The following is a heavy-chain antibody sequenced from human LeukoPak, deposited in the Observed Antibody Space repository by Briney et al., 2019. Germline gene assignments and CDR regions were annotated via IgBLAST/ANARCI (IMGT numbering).Heavy chain of an antibody. V-gene: IGHV3-30*19. J-gene: IGHJ4*02. D-gene: IGHD6-6*01. CDR1: GFTFSNYG. Sequence: GGSLRLSCAASGFTFSNYGMHWVRQAPGKGLEWVAVISYDGSNKYYADSVKGRFTISRDNSKNTLYLQMNSLRAEDTAVYYCAKGGKYSSSPEDYWGQGTLVTVSS. CDR2: ISYDGSNK. CDR3: AKGGKYSSSPEDY.